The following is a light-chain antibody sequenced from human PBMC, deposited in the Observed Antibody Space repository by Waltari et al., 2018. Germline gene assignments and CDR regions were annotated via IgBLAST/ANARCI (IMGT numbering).Light chain of an antibody. J-gene: IGKJ1*01. CDR3: QNHERLPAT. Sequence: CGASQSVNQYWAWYQQRPGQAPRLLIYAASTRATGGPDRFSGSGFGTDFSLTISRLEPEDFAVYFCQNHERLPATFGQGTKVEIK. CDR2: AAS. CDR1: QSVNQY. V-gene: IGKV3-20*01.